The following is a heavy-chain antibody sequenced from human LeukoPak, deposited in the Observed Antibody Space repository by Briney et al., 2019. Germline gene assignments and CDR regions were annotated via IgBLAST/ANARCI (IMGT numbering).Heavy chain of an antibody. D-gene: IGHD1-1*01. CDR3: ARGPWISYYIDV. CDR2: MNPNSGNT. V-gene: IGHV1-8*01. J-gene: IGHJ6*03. Sequence: ASVKVSCKASGYTFTSYDINWVRQATGQGLEWMGWMNPNSGNTGYAQKFQGRVTMTRNTSISTAYMELSSLRSEDTAVYYCARGPWISYYIDVWGKGTTVTVSS. CDR1: GYTFTSYD.